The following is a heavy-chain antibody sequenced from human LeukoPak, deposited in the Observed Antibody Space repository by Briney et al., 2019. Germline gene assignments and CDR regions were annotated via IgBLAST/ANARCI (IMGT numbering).Heavy chain of an antibody. V-gene: IGHV4-34*01. CDR3: ARGGSNAWYIDY. J-gene: IGHJ4*02. CDR1: GGPFSGYH. Sequence: SETLSLTCAASGGPFSGYHWSWIRQSPGKGLEWIGEINHSGSTNYNPSLESRVTISVDTSRNEFSVRLNSVTAADMAVYYCARGGSNAWYIDYWGQGTLVTVSS. D-gene: IGHD6-19*01. CDR2: INHSGST.